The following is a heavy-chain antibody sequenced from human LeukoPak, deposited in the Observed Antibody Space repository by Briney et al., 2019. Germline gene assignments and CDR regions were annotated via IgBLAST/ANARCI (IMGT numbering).Heavy chain of an antibody. Sequence: GGSLRLSCAASGFTVSSNYMSWVRQAPGKGLEWVSVIYSGGSTYYADSVKGRFTISRDNSKNTLYLQMNSLRAEDTAVYYCARGNQLLSRFDYWGQGTLVTVSS. D-gene: IGHD2-2*01. CDR2: IYSGGST. V-gene: IGHV3-66*01. J-gene: IGHJ4*02. CDR3: ARGNQLLSRFDY. CDR1: GFTVSSNY.